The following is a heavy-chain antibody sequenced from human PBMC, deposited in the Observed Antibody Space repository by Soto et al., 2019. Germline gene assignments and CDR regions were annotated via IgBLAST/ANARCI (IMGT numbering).Heavy chain of an antibody. CDR1: GYTFTNND. Sequence: GASVKVSCKASGYTFTNNDVSWVRQATGQGLEWMGWMNPGSGDAGYAQKFQGRVIMTRDISIATAYMELNSLTSEDTAIYYCARMESFGSLNWFDPWGQGTLVTVSS. J-gene: IGHJ5*02. CDR2: MNPGSGDA. CDR3: ARMESFGSLNWFDP. D-gene: IGHD5-18*01. V-gene: IGHV1-8*02.